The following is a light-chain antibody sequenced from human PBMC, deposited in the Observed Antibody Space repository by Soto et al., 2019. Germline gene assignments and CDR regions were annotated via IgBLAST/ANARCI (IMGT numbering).Light chain of an antibody. CDR1: QSINNY. CDR2: AAS. V-gene: IGKV1-39*01. CDR3: QQSYSTPLWT. J-gene: IGKJ1*01. Sequence: DIQMTQSPSSLPSSVGDRVTMTCRASQSINNYLNWYQQRPGKAPKLLIYAASNLQSGVPSRFSGSGSGTEFSLTINNLQPEDFATYYCQQSYSTPLWTFGQGTKVESK.